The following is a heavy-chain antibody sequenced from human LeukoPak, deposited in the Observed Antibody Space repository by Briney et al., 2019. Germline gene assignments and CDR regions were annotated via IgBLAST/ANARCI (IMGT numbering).Heavy chain of an antibody. D-gene: IGHD2-21*02. V-gene: IGHV4-59*06. Sequence: SETLSLTCTVSGDSISSYCWSWIRQHPGEGLEWIGYIYYSGTTYYNPSLKSRVSISVDTSKNQFSLKLSSVSAADTAVYYCARNVRLGDFLRNLYFDLWGRGTLVTVSS. J-gene: IGHJ2*01. CDR2: IYYSGTT. CDR1: GDSISSYC. CDR3: ARNVRLGDFLRNLYFDL.